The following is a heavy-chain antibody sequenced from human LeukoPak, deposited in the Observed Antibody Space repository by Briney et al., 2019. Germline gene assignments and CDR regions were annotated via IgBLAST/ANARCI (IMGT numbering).Heavy chain of an antibody. CDR1: GGSISSSSYY. J-gene: IGHJ5*02. CDR3: ARSRAFNSGAFDP. D-gene: IGHD1-26*01. CDR2: IYYSGST. V-gene: IGHV4-39*01. Sequence: SETLSLTCTVSGGSISSSSYYWGWIRQPPGKGLEWIGSIYYSGSTYYNPSLKSRVTISVDTSKNQFSLELSSVTAADTAVYYCARSRAFNSGAFDPWGQGSLVTVSS.